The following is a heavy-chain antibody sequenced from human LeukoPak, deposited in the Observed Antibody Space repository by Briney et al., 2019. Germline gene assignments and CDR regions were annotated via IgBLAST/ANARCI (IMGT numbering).Heavy chain of an antibody. CDR1: GFTFSSYS. CDR2: ISSSSSYI. V-gene: IGHV3-21*04. Sequence: PGGSLRLSCAASGFTFSSYSMNWVRQAPGKGLEWVSSISSSSSYIYYADSVKGRFTISRDNSKNALYLQMNSLRAEDTAVYYCAKDRSRVLYCSGGSCYSDYFDYWGQGTLVTVSS. D-gene: IGHD2-15*01. J-gene: IGHJ4*02. CDR3: AKDRSRVLYCSGGSCYSDYFDY.